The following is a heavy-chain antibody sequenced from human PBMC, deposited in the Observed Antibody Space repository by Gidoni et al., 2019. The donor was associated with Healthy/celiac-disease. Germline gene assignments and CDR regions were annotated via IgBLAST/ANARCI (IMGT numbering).Heavy chain of an antibody. V-gene: IGHV4-34*01. CDR2: IKHSGST. J-gene: IGHJ5*02. CDR1: GGSFSGYY. D-gene: IGHD2-15*01. CDR3: ARGRAPNCSGGSCYGTRFDP. Sequence: QVQLQQLGAGLLKPSETLSLTCAVYGGSFSGYYWSWIRQPPGKGLEWIGEIKHSGSTNYNPSLKSRVTISVDTSKYQFSLRRSCVTAADTAVYYCARGRAPNCSGGSCYGTRFDPWGQGTLVTVSS.